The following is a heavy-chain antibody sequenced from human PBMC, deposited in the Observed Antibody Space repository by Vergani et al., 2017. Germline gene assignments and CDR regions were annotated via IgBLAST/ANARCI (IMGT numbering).Heavy chain of an antibody. CDR2: IYPGDSDT. D-gene: IGHD3-16*02. CDR1: GYSFTSYW. J-gene: IGHJ2*01. Sequence: EVQLVQSGAEVKKPGESLKISCKGSGYSFTSYWIGWVRQMPGKGLEWMGIIYPGDSDTRYSPSFQGQVTISADKSISTAYLQWSSLKASDTAMYYCTRLSLGLRHQQKKGGNWYFDLWGRGTLVTVSS. V-gene: IGHV5-51*01. CDR3: TRLSLGLRHQQKKGGNWYFDL.